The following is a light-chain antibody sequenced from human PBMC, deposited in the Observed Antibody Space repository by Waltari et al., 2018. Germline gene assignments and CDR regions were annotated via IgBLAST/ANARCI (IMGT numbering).Light chain of an antibody. CDR1: SSNIGAGSD. J-gene: IGLJ2*01. CDR2: GNS. V-gene: IGLV1-40*01. Sequence: QSVLTQLHSVSGAPGQRVTISCTGSSSNIGAGSDVHWYQPLPGTAPKLLIYGNSNRPSVVPDRFSGSKSDTSASLAITGLQADDEADYYCQSYASSLSGLVFGGGTKLTVL. CDR3: QSYASSLSGLV.